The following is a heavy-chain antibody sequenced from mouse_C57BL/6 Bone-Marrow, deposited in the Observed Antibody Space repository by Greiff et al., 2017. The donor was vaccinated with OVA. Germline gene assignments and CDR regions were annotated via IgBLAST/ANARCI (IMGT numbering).Heavy chain of an antibody. CDR3: ASGNGSSHYYAMDY. CDR1: GYTFTSYW. CDR2: IDPSDSYT. Sequence: QVQLQQPGAELVMPGASVKLSCKASGYTFTSYWMHWVKQRPGQGLEWIGEIDPSDSYTNYNQKFKGKSTLTVATSSSTAYMQLSSLTSEDSAVYYCASGNGSSHYYAMDYWGQGTSVTVSS. D-gene: IGHD1-1*01. J-gene: IGHJ4*01. V-gene: IGHV1-69*01.